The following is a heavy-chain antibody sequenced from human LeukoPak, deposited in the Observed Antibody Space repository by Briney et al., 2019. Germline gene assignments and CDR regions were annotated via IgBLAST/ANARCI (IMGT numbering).Heavy chain of an antibody. V-gene: IGHV4-59*01. D-gene: IGHD4-17*01. J-gene: IGHJ5*02. CDR3: ARECHYGVNWFDP. CDR2: IYYSGST. CDR1: GGSIRSYY. Sequence: PSETLSLTCTVSGGSIRSYYWSWIRQPPGKGLEWIGYIYYSGSTNYNPSLKSRVTISVDTSKNQFSLKLSSVTAADTAVYYCARECHYGVNWFDPWGQGTLVTVSS.